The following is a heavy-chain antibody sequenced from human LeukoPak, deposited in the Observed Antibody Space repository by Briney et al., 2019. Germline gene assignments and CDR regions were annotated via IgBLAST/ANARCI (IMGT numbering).Heavy chain of an antibody. CDR2: ISCYNGNT. J-gene: IGHJ6*02. D-gene: IGHD1-26*01. CDR1: GYTFTKYG. CDR3: ASPPGVGAPYYYYGMDV. Sequence: ASVKVSCKASGYTFTKYGITWVRQAPGQGLEWMGWISCYNGNTNYAQKFQGRVTITADKSTSTAYMELSSLRSEDTAVYYCASPPGVGAPYYYYGMDVWGQGTTVTVSS. V-gene: IGHV1-18*01.